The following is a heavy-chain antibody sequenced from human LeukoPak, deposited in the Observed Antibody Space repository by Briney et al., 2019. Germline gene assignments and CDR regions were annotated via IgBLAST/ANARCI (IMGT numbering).Heavy chain of an antibody. CDR3: ARQYCSSTSCYMGAFDY. CDR2: IYTSGST. J-gene: IGHJ4*02. CDR1: GGSISSGSYY. D-gene: IGHD2-2*02. Sequence: TLSLTCTVSGGSISSGSYYWSWIRQPAGKGLEWIGRIYTSGSTNYNPSLKSRVTISVDTSKNQFSLKLSSVTAADTAVYYCARQYCSSTSCYMGAFDYWGQGTLVTVSS. V-gene: IGHV4-61*02.